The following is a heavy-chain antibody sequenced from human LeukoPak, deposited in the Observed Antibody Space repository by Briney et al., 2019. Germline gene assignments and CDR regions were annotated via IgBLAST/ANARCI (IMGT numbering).Heavy chain of an antibody. D-gene: IGHD2-21*02. J-gene: IGHJ4*02. CDR1: GFTFNAYH. CDR3: VKDFTGGLGDFYFDY. Sequence: GGSLRLSCAASGFTFNAYHMNWVRQAPGKALEWVSGISASGGTKTYADSGKGRLAISRDNSKNMLFLQINSLRAEDTATYYCVKDFTGGLGDFYFDYWGQGTLLTVSS. CDR2: ISASGGTK. V-gene: IGHV3-23*01.